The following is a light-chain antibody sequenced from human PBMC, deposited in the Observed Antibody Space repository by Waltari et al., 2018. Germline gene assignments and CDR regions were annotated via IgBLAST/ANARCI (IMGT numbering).Light chain of an antibody. Sequence: QSALTQPPSASGSPGQSVTISCTGTSSDVGGYNYVSWYQQHPGKAPNLMIYEVNERPSGVPDRFSGSKSGNTASLTVSGLQAEDEADYYCSSYAGSNYYVFGTGTKVTVL. CDR1: SSDVGGYNY. CDR3: SSYAGSNYYV. V-gene: IGLV2-8*01. CDR2: EVN. J-gene: IGLJ1*01.